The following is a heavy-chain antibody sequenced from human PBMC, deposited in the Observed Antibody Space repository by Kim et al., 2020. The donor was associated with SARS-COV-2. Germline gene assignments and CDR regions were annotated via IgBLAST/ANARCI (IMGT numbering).Heavy chain of an antibody. J-gene: IGHJ4*02. Sequence: ASVKVSCKASGYTFTSYGISWVRQAPGQGLEWMGWISAYNGNTNYAQKLQGRVTMTTDTSTSTAYMELRSLRSDDTAVYYCAREADSSGYYPIPPDYWGQGTLVTVSS. CDR2: ISAYNGNT. V-gene: IGHV1-18*01. CDR3: AREADSSGYYPIPPDY. D-gene: IGHD3-22*01. CDR1: GYTFTSYG.